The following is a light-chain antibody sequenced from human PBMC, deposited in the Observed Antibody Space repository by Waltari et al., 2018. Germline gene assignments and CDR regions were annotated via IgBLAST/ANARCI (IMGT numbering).Light chain of an antibody. CDR3: QQYYSSPWA. J-gene: IGKJ1*01. CDR2: WAS. V-gene: IGKV4-1*01. Sequence: DLVMPQSPDSLAVSLGARATITCKSRQNVLYSSNNRNYLAWYQQRPGQPPKLLIYWASTRESGVPDRFSGSGSGTDFTLTISSLQAEDVAVYYCQQYYSSPWAFGQGTKVEI. CDR1: QNVLYSSNNRNY.